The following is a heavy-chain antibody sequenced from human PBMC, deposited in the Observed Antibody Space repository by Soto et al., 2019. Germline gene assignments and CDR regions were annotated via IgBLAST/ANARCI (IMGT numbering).Heavy chain of an antibody. CDR2: ISSSSSTI. V-gene: IGHV3-48*02. D-gene: IGHD3-9*01. CDR3: ARARAIDILTGQVMYYYYGMDV. Sequence: GGSLRLSCAASGFTFSSYSMNWVRQAPGKGLEWVSYISSSSSTIYYADSVKGRFTISRDNAKNSLYLQMNSLRDEDTAVYYCARARAIDILTGQVMYYYYGMDVWGQGTTVTVSS. J-gene: IGHJ6*02. CDR1: GFTFSSYS.